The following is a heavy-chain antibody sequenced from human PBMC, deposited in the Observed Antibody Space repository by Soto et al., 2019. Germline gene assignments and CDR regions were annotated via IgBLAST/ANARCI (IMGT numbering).Heavy chain of an antibody. CDR3: ARESPPVAVAGNNWFDP. V-gene: IGHV1-69*01. D-gene: IGHD6-19*01. Sequence: GAYVEVSCKASGGGFGCCAISWVRQAPGQGLEWMGGIIPIFGTANYAQKFQGRVTITADESTSTAYMELSSLRSEDTAVYYCARESPPVAVAGNNWFDPWGQGTLVTVSS. CDR1: GGGFGCCA. J-gene: IGHJ5*02. CDR2: IIPIFGTA.